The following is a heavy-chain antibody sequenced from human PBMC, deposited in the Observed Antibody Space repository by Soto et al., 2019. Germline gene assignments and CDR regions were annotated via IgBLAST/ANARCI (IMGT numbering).Heavy chain of an antibody. CDR1: GGSISSSNYY. CDR3: ARYNGYADVGARTDDAFDI. D-gene: IGHD1-20*01. V-gene: IGHV4-39*01. J-gene: IGHJ3*02. CDR2: IYYSGST. Sequence: HLQLQESGPGLVKPSETLSLTCTVSGGSISSSNYYWGWIRQPPGKGLEWIGNIYYSGSTYYNPSLKSRVTISVDTSKNQFSLKLRFVTAADTAVYYGARYNGYADVGARTDDAFDIWGQGTMVTVSS.